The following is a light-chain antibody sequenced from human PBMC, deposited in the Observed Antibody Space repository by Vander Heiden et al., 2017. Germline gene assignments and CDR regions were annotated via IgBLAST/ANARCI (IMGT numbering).Light chain of an antibody. CDR1: SSDIGGYSY. CDR2: EVD. Sequence: QSALTQPASVSGSPGLSLTISCTGTSSDIGGYSYVSWYQRHPGKAPKLIIYEVDSRPSGVSNRVSGSKSGKTASLTSSGLQAEDEAEYYCSSYTTSGTFPYVFGAGTQVTVL. J-gene: IGLJ1*01. V-gene: IGLV2-14*01. CDR3: SSYTTSGTFPYV.